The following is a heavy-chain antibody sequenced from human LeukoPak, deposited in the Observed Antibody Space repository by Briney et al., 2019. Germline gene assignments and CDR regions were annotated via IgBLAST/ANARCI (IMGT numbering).Heavy chain of an antibody. J-gene: IGHJ4*02. D-gene: IGHD2-15*01. CDR3: ARGQAATTRPNFDY. V-gene: IGHV1-18*01. Sequence: GSSVKVSCKASGYTFTSYGISWVRQAPGQGLEWMGWISAYNGNTNYAQKLQGRVTMTTDTSTSTAYMELRSLRSDDTAVYYCARGQAATTRPNFDYWDQGTLVTVSS. CDR1: GYTFTSYG. CDR2: ISAYNGNT.